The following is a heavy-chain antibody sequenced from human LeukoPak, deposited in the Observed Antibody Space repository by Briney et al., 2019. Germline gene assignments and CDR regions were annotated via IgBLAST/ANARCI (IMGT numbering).Heavy chain of an antibody. CDR2: INHSGST. CDR3: ARGEDGRITIFGVARGDYFDY. CDR1: GGSFSGYY. D-gene: IGHD3-3*01. Sequence: SETLSLTCAAYGGSFSGYYWSWIRQPPGKGLEWIGEINHSGSTNYNPSLKSRVTISVDTSKNQFSLKLSSVTAADTAVYYCARGEDGRITIFGVARGDYFDYWGQGTLVTVSS. J-gene: IGHJ4*02. V-gene: IGHV4-34*01.